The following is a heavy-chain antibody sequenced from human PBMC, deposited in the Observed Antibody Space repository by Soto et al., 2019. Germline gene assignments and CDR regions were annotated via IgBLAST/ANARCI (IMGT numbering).Heavy chain of an antibody. V-gene: IGHV3-7*05. CDR2: IKTDGSEK. Sequence: EVQLVESGGGLVQPGGSLRLSCAASGFTFSDYWMSWVRQAPGKGLECVANIKTDGSEKYYVDPVKGRFTISRDNAKNPLYLQMNRLRAEDTAVYYCASSMGRGGNAYWGQGTLVAVSS. J-gene: IGHJ4*02. D-gene: IGHD3-10*01. CDR3: ASSMGRGGNAY. CDR1: GFTFSDYW.